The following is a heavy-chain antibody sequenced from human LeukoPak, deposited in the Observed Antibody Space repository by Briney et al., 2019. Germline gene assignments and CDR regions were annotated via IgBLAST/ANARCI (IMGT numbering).Heavy chain of an antibody. CDR2: IVPILGTA. CDR3: ARAGPGSGWYFDY. D-gene: IGHD6-19*01. V-gene: IGHV1-69*04. CDR1: GGTFSTYA. J-gene: IGHJ4*02. Sequence: SVKVSCKASGGTFSTYAISWVRQAPGQGLEWVGRIVPILGTANYAQNFQGRVAMTTDTSTTTAYMELRGLRFNDTAVYYCARAGPGSGWYFDYWGQGTLVTVSS.